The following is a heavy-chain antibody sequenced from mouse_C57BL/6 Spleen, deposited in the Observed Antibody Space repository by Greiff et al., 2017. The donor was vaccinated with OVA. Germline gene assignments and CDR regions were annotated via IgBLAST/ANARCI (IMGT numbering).Heavy chain of an antibody. Sequence: EVQLVESEGGLVQPGRSMKLSCTASGFTFSDYYMAWVRQVPEKGLEWVANINYDGSSTYYLDSLKSRFIISRDNAKNILYLQMSSLKSEDTATYYCARGSYGDYWGQGTTLTVSS. CDR2: INYDGSST. D-gene: IGHD1-1*01. CDR3: ARGSYGDY. J-gene: IGHJ2*01. CDR1: GFTFSDYY. V-gene: IGHV5-16*01.